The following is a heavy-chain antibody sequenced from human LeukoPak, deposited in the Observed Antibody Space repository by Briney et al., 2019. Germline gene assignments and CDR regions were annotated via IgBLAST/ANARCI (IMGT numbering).Heavy chain of an antibody. CDR1: GGSISSGDYY. J-gene: IGHJ4*02. Sequence: SQTLSLTCTVSGGSISSGDYYWSWIRQPPGKGLEWVGYIYYSGSTYYNPSLKSRVTISVDTSKNQFSLKLSSVTAADTAVYYCARGEDYGDTFDYWGQGTLVTVSS. V-gene: IGHV4-30-4*01. CDR2: IYYSGST. D-gene: IGHD4-17*01. CDR3: ARGEDYGDTFDY.